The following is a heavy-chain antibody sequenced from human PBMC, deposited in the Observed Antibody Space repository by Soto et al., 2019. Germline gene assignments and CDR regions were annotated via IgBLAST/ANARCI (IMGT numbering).Heavy chain of an antibody. V-gene: IGHV3-33*06. D-gene: IGHD3-10*01. CDR3: AKDIDYYGSGSSDY. CDR2: IWSDGTNK. CDR1: GFTFSTYF. Sequence: GGSLRLSCAASGFTFSTYFMHWVRQAPGKGLEWVALIWSDGTNKYYADSVKGRFTISRDNSKKTLYLQMNSLRAEDTAVYYCAKDIDYYGSGSSDYWGQGTLVTVSS. J-gene: IGHJ4*02.